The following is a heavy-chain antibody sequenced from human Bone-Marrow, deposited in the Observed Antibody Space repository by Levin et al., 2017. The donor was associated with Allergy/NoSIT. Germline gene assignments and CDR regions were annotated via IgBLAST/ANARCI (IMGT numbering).Heavy chain of an antibody. J-gene: IGHJ5*02. CDR2: INPNSGGT. V-gene: IGHV1-2*06. Sequence: GESLKISCKASGYTFTGYYMHWVRQAPGQGLEWMGRINPNSGGTNYAQKFQGRVTMTRDTSISTAYMELSRLRSDDTAVYYCARGMPRWGGYEPPNWFDPWGQGTLVTVSS. D-gene: IGHD5-12*01. CDR3: ARGMPRWGGYEPPNWFDP. CDR1: GYTFTGYY.